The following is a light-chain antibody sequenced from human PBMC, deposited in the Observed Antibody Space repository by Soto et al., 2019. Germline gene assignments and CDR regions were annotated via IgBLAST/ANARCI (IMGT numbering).Light chain of an antibody. J-gene: IGKJ4*01. CDR1: QSVSSIY. CDR2: GAS. Sequence: EIVLTQSPGTLSLSPGEGATLSCRASQSVSSIYLAWYQQKPGQAPRLLIYGASSRPTGIPDRFSGSGSGTDFTLTISRLEPEDFAAYYCQQYGSSALTFGGGTKVDIK. V-gene: IGKV3-20*01. CDR3: QQYGSSALT.